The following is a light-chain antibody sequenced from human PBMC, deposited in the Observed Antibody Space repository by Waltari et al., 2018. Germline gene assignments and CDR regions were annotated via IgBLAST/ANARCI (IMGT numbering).Light chain of an antibody. V-gene: IGLV2-14*03. Sequence: QSALTQPASVSGSPGQSITISCTGPSSDVGGYNYVSWYQQHPSKAPKLMIYDVSNRPSGVSNRFSGSKSGNTASLTISGLQAEDEADYYCSSYTSSSTSVVFGGGTKLTVL. CDR2: DVS. CDR1: SSDVGGYNY. J-gene: IGLJ2*01. CDR3: SSYTSSSTSVV.